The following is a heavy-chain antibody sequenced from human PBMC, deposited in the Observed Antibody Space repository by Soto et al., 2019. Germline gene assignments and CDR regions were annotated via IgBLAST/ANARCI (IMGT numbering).Heavy chain of an antibody. CDR3: AKTFFLRRVGELFDY. Sequence: PGGSLRLSCAASGFSFTNYAMHWVRQAPGKGLDWVAMISYDGSRKEYTDSVKGRFTISRDSATNTLYLQMNSLRAEDTAVYYCAKTFFLRRVGELFDYWGQGTLVTVSS. V-gene: IGHV3-30*18. CDR2: ISYDGSRK. D-gene: IGHD3-10*01. J-gene: IGHJ4*02. CDR1: GFSFTNYA.